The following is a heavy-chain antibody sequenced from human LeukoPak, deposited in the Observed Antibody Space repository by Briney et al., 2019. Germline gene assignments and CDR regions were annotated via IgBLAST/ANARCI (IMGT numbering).Heavy chain of an antibody. J-gene: IGHJ6*03. V-gene: IGHV3-30*04. Sequence: GGSLRLSCAASGFTFSSYEMNWVRQAPGKGLEWVAVISYDGSNKYYADSVKGRFTISRDNSKNTLYLQMNSLRSEDTAVYYCARGRGGGTYYYYMDVWGKGTTVTISS. CDR1: GFTFSSYE. CDR3: ARGRGGGTYYYYMDV. D-gene: IGHD1-26*01. CDR2: ISYDGSNK.